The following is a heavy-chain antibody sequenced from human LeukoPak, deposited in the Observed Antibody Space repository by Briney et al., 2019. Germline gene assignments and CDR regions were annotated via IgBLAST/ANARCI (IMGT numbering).Heavy chain of an antibody. CDR3: ASGVTKRPRYFDY. V-gene: IGHV4-34*01. J-gene: IGHJ4*02. CDR1: GGSFSGYY. Sequence: SETLSLTCAVYGGSFSGYYWSWIRQPPGKGLEWIGEINHSGSTTYNPSLKSRVTISVDTSKNQFSLKLSSVTAADTAVYYCASGVTKRPRYFDYWGQGTLVTVSS. D-gene: IGHD2-21*02. CDR2: INHSGST.